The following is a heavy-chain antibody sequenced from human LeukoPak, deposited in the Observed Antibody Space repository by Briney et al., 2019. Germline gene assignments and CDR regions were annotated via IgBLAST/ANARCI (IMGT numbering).Heavy chain of an antibody. D-gene: IGHD3-10*01. V-gene: IGHV3-23*01. CDR1: GVAFSSHG. CDR3: AKATYGSATYGPLDS. Sequence: PGGSLRLSCAASGVAFSSHGMGGVRQARGKGREWGGMVSGSGDCASYADSVTGRFTISSDNSKTTLHLQMNSPRAEDTAVSYCAKATYGSATYGPLDSCRQGPLVTVSS. J-gene: IGHJ4*02. CDR2: VSGSGDCA.